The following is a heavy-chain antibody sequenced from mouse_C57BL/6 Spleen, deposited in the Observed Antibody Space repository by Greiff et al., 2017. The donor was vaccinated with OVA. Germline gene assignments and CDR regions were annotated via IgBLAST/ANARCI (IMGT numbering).Heavy chain of an antibody. CDR2: INPSSGYT. CDR1: GYTFTSYT. Sequence: VMLVESGAELARPGASVKMSCKASGYTFTSYTMHWVKQRPGQGLEWIGYINPSSGYTKYNQKFKDKATLTADKSSSTAYMQLSSLTSEDSAVYYCARDPFAYWGQGTLVTVSA. V-gene: IGHV1-4*01. J-gene: IGHJ3*01. CDR3: ARDPFAY.